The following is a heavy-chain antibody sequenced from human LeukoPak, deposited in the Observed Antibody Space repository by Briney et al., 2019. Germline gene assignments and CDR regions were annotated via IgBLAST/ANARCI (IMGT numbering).Heavy chain of an antibody. CDR1: GFTFSGYP. Sequence: GGSLRLSCAASGFTFSGYPIHWVRQAPGKGLEWVAVISYDGSNKYYADSVKGRFTISRDNSKNTLYLQMNSLRAEDTAVYYCAKARAGAGTFWLDYWGQGTLVTVSS. J-gene: IGHJ4*02. D-gene: IGHD6-13*01. V-gene: IGHV3-30-3*02. CDR3: AKARAGAGTFWLDY. CDR2: ISYDGSNK.